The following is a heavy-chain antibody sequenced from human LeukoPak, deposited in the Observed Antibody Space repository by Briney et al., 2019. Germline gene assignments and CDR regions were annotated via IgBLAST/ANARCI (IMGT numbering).Heavy chain of an antibody. Sequence: ASVKVSCKASGYTFTGYYMHWVQQAPGQGLEWMGRINPNSGGTNYAQKFQGRVTMTRDTSISTAYMELSRLRSDDTAVYYCARELRTRSSWYSDYWGQGTLVTVSS. CDR3: ARELRTRSSWYSDY. D-gene: IGHD6-13*01. CDR2: INPNSGGT. J-gene: IGHJ4*02. V-gene: IGHV1-2*02. CDR1: GYTFTGYY.